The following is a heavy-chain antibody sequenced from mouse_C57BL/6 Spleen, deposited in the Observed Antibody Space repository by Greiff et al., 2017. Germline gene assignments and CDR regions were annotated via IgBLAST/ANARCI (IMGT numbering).Heavy chain of an antibody. CDR3: ARSPFHYYAMDY. CDR1: GFTFSSYT. CDR2: ISGGGGNT. V-gene: IGHV5-9*01. Sequence: EVQLVESGGGLVKPGGSLKLSCAASGFTFSSYTMSWVRQTPEKRLEWVATISGGGGNTYYPDSVKGRFTISRDNAKNTLYLQMSSLRSEDTALYYCARSPFHYYAMDYWGQGTSVTVSS. J-gene: IGHJ4*01.